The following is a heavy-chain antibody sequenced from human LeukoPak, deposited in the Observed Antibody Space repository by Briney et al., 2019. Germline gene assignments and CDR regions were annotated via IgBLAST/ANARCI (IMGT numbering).Heavy chain of an antibody. V-gene: IGHV3-23*01. Sequence: GGSLRLSCVVSGFTFSSYAMSWVRQAPGKGLEWVSGISADGGGTFYADSGKGRFTISRDNAKNSLYLQMNSLRAEDTALYYCAKDYYCSSTSCYDDYCYGMDVWGQGTTVTVSS. CDR2: ISADGGGT. J-gene: IGHJ6*02. CDR3: AKDYYCSSTSCYDDYCYGMDV. CDR1: GFTFSSYA. D-gene: IGHD2-2*01.